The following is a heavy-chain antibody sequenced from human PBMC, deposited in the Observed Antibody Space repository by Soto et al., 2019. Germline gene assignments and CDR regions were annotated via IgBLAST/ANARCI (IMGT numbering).Heavy chain of an antibody. CDR2: ISSSGVST. D-gene: IGHD2-2*01. Sequence: GTLRLSGAASVFTCSSSAMSWVRQAPGKGLEWVSAISSSGVSTYYADSVKGRFTISRDNSKNTLSLQMNSLRAEDTAIYYCARDLVPTAVSGAFDYWGQGTLVTVSS. V-gene: IGHV3-23*01. J-gene: IGHJ4*02. CDR3: ARDLVPTAVSGAFDY. CDR1: VFTCSSSA.